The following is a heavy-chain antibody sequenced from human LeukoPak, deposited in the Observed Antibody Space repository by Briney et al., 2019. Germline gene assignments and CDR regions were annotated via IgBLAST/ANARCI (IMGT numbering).Heavy chain of an antibody. V-gene: IGHV3-23*01. CDR2: ISGSGGST. J-gene: IGHJ4*02. CDR3: AKQIHSSGYFLFDY. D-gene: IGHD3-22*01. CDR1: GFTFSSYA. Sequence: GGSLRLSCAASGFTFSSYAMSWVRQAPGKGLEWVSAISGSGGSTYYADSVKGRFTISRDNSRNTLYLQMNSLRAEDTAVYYCAKQIHSSGYFLFDYWGQGTLVTVSS.